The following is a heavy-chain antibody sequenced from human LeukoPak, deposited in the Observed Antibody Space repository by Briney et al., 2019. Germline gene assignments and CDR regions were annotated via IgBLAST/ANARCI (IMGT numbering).Heavy chain of an antibody. CDR3: ARLHYYDSRRGFD. CDR2: INHSGST. V-gene: IGHV4-34*01. CDR1: GGSFSGYY. J-gene: IGHJ4*02. D-gene: IGHD3-22*01. Sequence: SETLSLTCAVYGGSFSGYYWSWIRQPPGKGLEWIGEINHSGSTNYNPSLKSRVTISVDTSKNQFSLKLSSVTAADTAVYYCARLHYYDSRRGFDWGQGTLATVSS.